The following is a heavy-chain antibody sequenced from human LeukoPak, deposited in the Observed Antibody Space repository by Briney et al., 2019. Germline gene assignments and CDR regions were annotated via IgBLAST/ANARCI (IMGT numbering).Heavy chain of an antibody. CDR1: GFTFSSYW. V-gene: IGHV3-74*01. D-gene: IGHD5-18*01. CDR2: INSDGSST. CDR3: ARVQSGGYSYGYDFDY. J-gene: IGHJ4*02. Sequence: GGSLRLSCAASGFTFSSYWMHWVRQAPGKGLVWVSRINSDGSSTSYADSVKGRSTISRDNAKNSLYLQMNSLRAEDTAVYYCARVQSGGYSYGYDFDYWGQGTLVTVSS.